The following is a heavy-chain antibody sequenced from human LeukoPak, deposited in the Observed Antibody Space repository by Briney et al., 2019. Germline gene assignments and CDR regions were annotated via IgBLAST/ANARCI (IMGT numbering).Heavy chain of an antibody. D-gene: IGHD3-10*01. V-gene: IGHV4-34*01. CDR3: ARGRGMVRGVIYFDY. CDR1: DGSFSGYY. CDR2: INHSGST. J-gene: IGHJ4*02. Sequence: PSETLSLTCAVYDGSFSGYYWSWIRQPPGKGLEWIGEINHSGSTNYNPSLKSRVTISVDTSKNQFSLKLSSVTAADTAVYYCARGRGMVRGVIYFDYWGQGTLVTVSS.